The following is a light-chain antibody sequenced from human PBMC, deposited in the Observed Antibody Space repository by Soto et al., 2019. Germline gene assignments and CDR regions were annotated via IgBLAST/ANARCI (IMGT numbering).Light chain of an antibody. J-gene: IGKJ4*01. Sequence: EIVMTQSPVTLSVSPGERATLSCRASHDVSSRLAWYQQKPGQAPRLLIYDASTRATGLPARFSGSGSGTEFTLTISSLQSEDFAVYYCQHYTNWPLTLGGGTKVDTK. CDR1: HDVSSR. CDR2: DAS. CDR3: QHYTNWPLT. V-gene: IGKV3-15*01.